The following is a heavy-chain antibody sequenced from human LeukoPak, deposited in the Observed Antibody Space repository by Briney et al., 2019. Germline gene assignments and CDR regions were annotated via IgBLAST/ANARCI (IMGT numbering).Heavy chain of an antibody. Sequence: KSSETLSLTCTVSGASISSTSYYWAWIRQPPGKGLEWIGSVHYSGSIYYNPSLKSRATLSVDTSKNQFSLKLSSVTAADTAVYYCAREERKVRGVSMDVWGKGTTVTVSS. CDR3: AREERKVRGVSMDV. V-gene: IGHV4-39*07. D-gene: IGHD3-10*01. CDR1: GASISSTSYY. J-gene: IGHJ6*04. CDR2: VHYSGSI.